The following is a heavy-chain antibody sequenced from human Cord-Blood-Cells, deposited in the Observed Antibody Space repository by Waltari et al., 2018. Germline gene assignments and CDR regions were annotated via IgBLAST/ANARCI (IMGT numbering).Heavy chain of an antibody. J-gene: IGHJ6*02. V-gene: IGHV3-13*01. CDR1: GFPFRSYD. Sequence: EVQLVESAGGLVQPGGSVRLSCAASGFPFRSYDLHWVHQATGNGLEWVSAIVTAGYTCYPGSVKGRFTISRENAKNSLYLQMNSLRAGDTAVYYCARSLAAGNRLGPYYYGMDVWGQGTTFTVSS. CDR2: IVTAGYT. D-gene: IGHD6-13*01. CDR3: ARSLAAGNRLGPYYYGMDV.